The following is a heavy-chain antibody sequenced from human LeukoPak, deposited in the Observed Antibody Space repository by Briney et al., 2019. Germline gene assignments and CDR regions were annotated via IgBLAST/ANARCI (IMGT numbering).Heavy chain of an antibody. Sequence: ASVKVSCEASGYTFISYDINWVRQVTGQGLEWMGGIIPIFSTADYAQKFQGRVTITADESTSTAYMELSSLRSEDTAVFYCARTPLRPAATTPRQLDYWGQGTLVTVSS. J-gene: IGHJ4*02. CDR1: GYTFISYD. CDR2: IIPIFSTA. CDR3: ARTPLRPAATTPRQLDY. V-gene: IGHV1-69*13. D-gene: IGHD5-12*01.